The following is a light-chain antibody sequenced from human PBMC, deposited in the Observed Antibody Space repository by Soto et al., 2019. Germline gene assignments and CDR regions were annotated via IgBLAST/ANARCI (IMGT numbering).Light chain of an antibody. CDR1: QSITNY. J-gene: IGKJ2*01. V-gene: IGKV1-39*01. CDR2: AAS. Sequence: DTQMTQSPSSLSVSVGDRVTITCRASQSITNYLNWYQQKPGKAPKLLVYAASSLQSGVPSRLSGNGAGTDFTLTISSLQPEDFATYYCQQSDSYPYTFGQGTKLEIK. CDR3: QQSDSYPYT.